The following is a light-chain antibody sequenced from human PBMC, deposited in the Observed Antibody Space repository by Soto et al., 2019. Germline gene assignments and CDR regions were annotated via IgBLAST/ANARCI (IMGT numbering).Light chain of an antibody. Sequence: DIQMTQSPSSLSASVGDGVTISCRASQTINSDLNWYQQKPGKAPKLLIYAASSLQSGAPSRFSGSGSGTDFTLTISSLQPEDFATYYWQQTYSSPYTFGQGTKLEIK. CDR1: QTINSD. CDR3: QQTYSSPYT. V-gene: IGKV1-39*01. J-gene: IGKJ2*01. CDR2: AAS.